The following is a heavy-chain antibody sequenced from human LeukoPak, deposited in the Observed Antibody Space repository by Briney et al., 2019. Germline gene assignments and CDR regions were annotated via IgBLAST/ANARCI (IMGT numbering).Heavy chain of an antibody. CDR2: IIGNGGRT. Sequence: GGSLRLSCAASGLTFDDYAMHWVRQAPGKGLEWVSLIIGNGGRTYYADSVKGRFTISRDNSENTLYLQMNSLRAEDTAVYYCAKALEVTAIFDYWGQGTLVTVSS. CDR3: AKALEVTAIFDY. CDR1: GLTFDDYA. D-gene: IGHD2-21*02. J-gene: IGHJ4*02. V-gene: IGHV3-43*02.